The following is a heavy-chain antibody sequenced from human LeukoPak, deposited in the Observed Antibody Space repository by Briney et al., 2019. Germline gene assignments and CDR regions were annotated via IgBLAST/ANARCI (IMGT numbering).Heavy chain of an antibody. Sequence: GGSLRLSCAASGFTFSSYGMSWVRQAPGKGLEWVSAISGSGGSTYYADSVKGRFTISRDNSKNTLYLQMNSLRAEDTAVYYCAKDVLLWFGEFPSFDYWGQGTRVTVSS. CDR3: AKDVLLWFGEFPSFDY. CDR1: GFTFSSYG. D-gene: IGHD3-10*01. J-gene: IGHJ4*02. CDR2: ISGSGGST. V-gene: IGHV3-23*01.